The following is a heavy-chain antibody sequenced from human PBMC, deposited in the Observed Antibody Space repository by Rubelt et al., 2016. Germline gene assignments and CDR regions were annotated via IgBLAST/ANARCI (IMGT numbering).Heavy chain of an antibody. CDR3: ARRRTTLGGDFYFDS. J-gene: IGHJ4*02. CDR1: GGSLRGYH. CDR2: VYYSGST. V-gene: IGHV4-59*08. Sequence: QVQLQESGPRLVKPSETLSLTCTVSGGSLRGYHWNWIRQPPGKGLEWIGFVYYSGSTTYNPSLKGRVTMSVDTSKNQFSLDLYSLTATDTAVYSCARRRTTLGGDFYFDSWGQGLLVTVSS. D-gene: IGHD1-14*01.